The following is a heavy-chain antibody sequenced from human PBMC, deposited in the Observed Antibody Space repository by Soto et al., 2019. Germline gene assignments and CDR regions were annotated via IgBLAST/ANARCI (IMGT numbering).Heavy chain of an antibody. Sequence: GGSLRLSCAASGFTFSSYAMSWVRQAPGRGLEWVSGISGSGGTTYYADSVKGRFTISRDNSKNTLYLQMNSLRAEETAVYYCAKRWGSGDYDAFDIWGQGTRVTVSS. J-gene: IGHJ3*02. D-gene: IGHD3-10*01. CDR1: GFTFSSYA. CDR3: AKRWGSGDYDAFDI. V-gene: IGHV3-23*01. CDR2: ISGSGGTT.